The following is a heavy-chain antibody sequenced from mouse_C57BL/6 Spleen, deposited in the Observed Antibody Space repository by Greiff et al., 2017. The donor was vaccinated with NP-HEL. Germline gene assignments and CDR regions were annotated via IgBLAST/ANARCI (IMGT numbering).Heavy chain of an antibody. CDR2: MDPEDGET. J-gene: IGHJ2*01. V-gene: IGHV14-2*01. CDR1: GFNIKDSY. Sequence: EVQLQQSGAELVKPGASVKLSCTASGFNIKDSYMHWVKQRPEQGLEGFGRMDPEDGETNYAPKFQGKATRTADTSSNTAALQLSSLTSEDTAVYYCARGYFDYWGQGTTLTVSS. CDR3: ARGYFDY.